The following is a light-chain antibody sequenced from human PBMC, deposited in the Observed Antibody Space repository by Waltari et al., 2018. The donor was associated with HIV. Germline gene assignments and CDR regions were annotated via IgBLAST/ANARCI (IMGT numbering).Light chain of an antibody. V-gene: IGLV1-44*01. CDR3: AAWEDSMKEDV. J-gene: IGLJ3*02. CDR1: SADIGSNT. CDR2: NTY. Sequence: QSVLTQPPSASGTPGQTVTISCSGSSADIGSNTVNWYKQLPGTAPKLLIYNTYQRPSGGPDRVTVAQSATSASPTTSGLQAEDEADYYCAAWEDSMKEDVVGGGTTLTML.